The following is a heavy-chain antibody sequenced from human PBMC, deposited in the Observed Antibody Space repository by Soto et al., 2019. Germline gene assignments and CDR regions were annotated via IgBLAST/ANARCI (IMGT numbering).Heavy chain of an antibody. V-gene: IGHV5-51*01. J-gene: IGHJ3*02. CDR3: ARSLIMADRAYDI. Sequence: LGESLKISCKGSGYTFTSYWIAWVRQMPGKGLEWMGIIYPADSDTRYSPSFQGQVTISADKSISTAYLQWSSLKASDTAIYYCARSLIMADRAYDIWGQGTMVTVSS. CDR2: IYPADSDT. CDR1: GYTFTSYW. D-gene: IGHD5-12*01.